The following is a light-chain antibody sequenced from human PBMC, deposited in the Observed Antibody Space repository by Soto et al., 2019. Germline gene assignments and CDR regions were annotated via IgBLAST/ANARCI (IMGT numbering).Light chain of an antibody. J-gene: IGLJ1*01. V-gene: IGLV7-46*01. CDR1: TGAVTSGHY. CDR2: DTS. Sequence: QALFTQDPSLTCSPCGTVTLTAVSSTGAVTSGHYPFWFQQKPGQGPRSLFYDTSSRQSWTPARFSGALVGGKAVLTLSGAQTEDEADYYCSLSFSVVHVFAGGTKVTV. CDR3: SLSFSVVHV.